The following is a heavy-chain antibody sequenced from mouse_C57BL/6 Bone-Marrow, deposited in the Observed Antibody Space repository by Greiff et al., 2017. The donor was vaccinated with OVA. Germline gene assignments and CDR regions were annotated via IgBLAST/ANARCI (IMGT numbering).Heavy chain of an antibody. D-gene: IGHD2-1*01. CDR3: ARETTGDYWYFDV. V-gene: IGHV1-64*01. CDR2: IHPNSGST. CDR1: GYTFTSYW. J-gene: IGHJ1*03. Sequence: VQLQQPGAELVKPGASVKLSCKASGYTFTSYWMHWVKQRPGQGLEWIGMIHPNSGSTNYNEKFKSKATLTVDKSSSTAYMQLSSLTSEDSAVYYCARETTGDYWYFDVWGTGTTVTVSS.